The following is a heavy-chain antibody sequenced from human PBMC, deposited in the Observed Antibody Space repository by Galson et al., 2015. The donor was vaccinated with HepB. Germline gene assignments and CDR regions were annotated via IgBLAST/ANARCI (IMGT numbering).Heavy chain of an antibody. CDR2: IKQDGSEK. D-gene: IGHD6-19*01. V-gene: IGHV3-7*03. Sequence: LRLSCAASGFTFSSYWMSWVRQAPGKGLEWVANIKQDGSEKYYVDSVKGRFTISRDNAKNSLYLQMNSLRAEDTAVYYCARDGCSSGWYPRDYGMDVWGQGTTVTVSS. CDR3: ARDGCSSGWYPRDYGMDV. J-gene: IGHJ6*02. CDR1: GFTFSSYW.